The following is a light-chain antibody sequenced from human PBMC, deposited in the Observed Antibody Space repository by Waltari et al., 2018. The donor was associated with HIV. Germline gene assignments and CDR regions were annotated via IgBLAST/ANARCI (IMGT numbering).Light chain of an antibody. Sequence: SSELPQPPSVSVSPGQTARITYSADAFPNQFTYWYQQKLGQATVLIIYKDTERPSGVPERFSDSTSGTIVTLTIGEVQAEDEADYYCKSADNSETNPVVFGGGTKLTVL. CDR2: KDT. CDR3: KSADNSETNPVV. V-gene: IGLV3-25*03. CDR1: AFPNQF. J-gene: IGLJ2*01.